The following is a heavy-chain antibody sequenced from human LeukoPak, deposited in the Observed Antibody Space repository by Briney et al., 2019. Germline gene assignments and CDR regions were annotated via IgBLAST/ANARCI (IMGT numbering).Heavy chain of an antibody. Sequence: SETLSLTCTVSGGSISSYYWSWIRQPPGKGLEWIGYIYYSGSTNYNPSLKSRVTIPVDTSKNQFSLKLSSVTAADTAVYYCARFVRGTYYFDYWGQGTLVTVSS. CDR2: IYYSGST. CDR3: ARFVRGTYYFDY. D-gene: IGHD3-16*01. J-gene: IGHJ4*02. CDR1: GGSISSYY. V-gene: IGHV4-59*08.